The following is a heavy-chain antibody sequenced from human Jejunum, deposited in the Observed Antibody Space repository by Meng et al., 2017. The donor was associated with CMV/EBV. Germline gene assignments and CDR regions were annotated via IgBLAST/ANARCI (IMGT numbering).Heavy chain of an antibody. CDR1: GFTFSAYG. D-gene: IGHD6-13*01. CDR2: ISHDGSTN. V-gene: IGHV3-30*03. CDR3: ASGYTISSPSY. J-gene: IGHJ4*02. Sequence: QVQLVESGGGVVQPGWSLRLSCAASGFTFSAYGMHWVRQPPGKGLEWVAFISHDGSTNYYVDSVKGRFTLSRDNSKNMLSMQINSLRTEDTAVYYCASGYTISSPSYWGQGTLVTVSS.